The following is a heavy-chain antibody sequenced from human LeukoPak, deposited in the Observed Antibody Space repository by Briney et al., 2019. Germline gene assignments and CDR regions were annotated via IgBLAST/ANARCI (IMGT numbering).Heavy chain of an antibody. Sequence: ETGWSLRLSCAASGFTVCSNYMSWVRQAPGKGLEWVSVIYSGGSTYYADSVKGRFTISRDNSKNTMYLQMNSLRAEDTDVYYCARDVGGSYEGSDYWGQGTLVTVSS. CDR2: IYSGGST. V-gene: IGHV3-66*02. CDR1: GFTVCSNY. CDR3: ARDVGGSYEGSDY. J-gene: IGHJ4*02. D-gene: IGHD1-26*01.